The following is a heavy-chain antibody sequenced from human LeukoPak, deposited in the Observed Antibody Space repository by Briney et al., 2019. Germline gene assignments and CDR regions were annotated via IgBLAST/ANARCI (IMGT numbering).Heavy chain of an antibody. V-gene: IGHV3-11*04. D-gene: IGHD3-3*01. CDR2: ISSSGSTI. CDR1: GFTFSDYY. Sequence: PGGSLRLSCAASGFTFSDYYMSWIRQAPGKGLEWVSYISSSGSTIYYADSVKGRFIISRDNAKNSLYLQMNSLRAEDTAVYYCARDLGYDFWSGYLFPSRGNWFDPWGQGTLVTVSS. CDR3: ARDLGYDFWSGYLFPSRGNWFDP. J-gene: IGHJ5*02.